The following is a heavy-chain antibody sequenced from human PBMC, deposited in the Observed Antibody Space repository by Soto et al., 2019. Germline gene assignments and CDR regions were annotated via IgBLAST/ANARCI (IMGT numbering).Heavy chain of an antibody. J-gene: IGHJ4*02. V-gene: IGHV3-23*01. CDR3: AKEIEDYDFWSGYSHFDY. CDR2: ISGSGGST. Sequence: VQLLESGGGLVQPGGSLRLSCAASGFTFSSYAMSWVRQAPGKGLEWVSAISGSGGSTYYADSVKGRFTISRDNSKNTLYLQMNSLRAEDTAVYYCAKEIEDYDFWSGYSHFDYWGQGTLVTVSS. D-gene: IGHD3-3*01. CDR1: GFTFSSYA.